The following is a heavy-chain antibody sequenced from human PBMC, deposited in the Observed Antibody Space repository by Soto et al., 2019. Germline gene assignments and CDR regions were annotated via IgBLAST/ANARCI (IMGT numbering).Heavy chain of an antibody. D-gene: IGHD4-17*01. Sequence: SETLSLTCTVSGGSISSYYWSWIRQPPGKGLEWIGYIYYSGSTNYNPSLKSRVTISVDTSKNQFSLKLSSVTAADTAVYYCARAGTVTTLFAGSIYFDYWGQGTLVTVSS. CDR3: ARAGTVTTLFAGSIYFDY. CDR2: IYYSGST. J-gene: IGHJ4*02. CDR1: GGSISSYY. V-gene: IGHV4-59*01.